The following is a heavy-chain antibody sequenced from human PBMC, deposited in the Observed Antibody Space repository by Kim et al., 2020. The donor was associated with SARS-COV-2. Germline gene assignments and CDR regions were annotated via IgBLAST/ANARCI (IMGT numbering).Heavy chain of an antibody. J-gene: IGHJ4*02. CDR2: IYSGGSST. CDR1: GFTFSSYA. CDR3: AKDRVGMVRGVIIGGAFDY. Sequence: GGSLRLSCAASGFTFSSYAMSWVRQAPGKGLEWVSVIYSGGSSTYYADSVKGRFTISRDNSKNTLYLQMNSLRAEDTAVYYCAKDRVGMVRGVIIGGAFDYWGQGTLVTVSS. D-gene: IGHD3-10*01. V-gene: IGHV3-23*03.